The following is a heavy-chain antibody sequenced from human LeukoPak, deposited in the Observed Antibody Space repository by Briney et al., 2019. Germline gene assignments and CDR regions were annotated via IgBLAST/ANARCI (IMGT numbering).Heavy chain of an antibody. CDR1: DGSITNYD. CDR3: AREYYDYVWGSYRVNWFDP. CDR2: VHYSGTA. D-gene: IGHD3-16*02. V-gene: IGHV4-59*12. J-gene: IGHJ5*02. Sequence: SETLSLTCTVSDGSITNYDWSWVRQPPGKGLEFIGHVHYSGTADYNPSLKSRVTISVDKSKNQFSLKLSSVTAADTAVYYCAREYYDYVWGSYRVNWFDPWGQGTLVTVSS.